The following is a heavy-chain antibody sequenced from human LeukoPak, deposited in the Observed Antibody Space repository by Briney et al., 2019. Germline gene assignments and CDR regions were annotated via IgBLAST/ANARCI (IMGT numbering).Heavy chain of an antibody. J-gene: IGHJ3*02. Sequence: KPSETLSLTCTVSGGSISSYYWSWIRQPPGKGLEWIGYIYYSGSTNYNPSLKSRVTISVDTSKNQFSLKLSSVTAADTAVYCCAKTPVSSSWYGDAFDIWGQGTMVTVSS. CDR3: AKTPVSSSWYGDAFDI. D-gene: IGHD6-13*01. CDR2: IYYSGST. V-gene: IGHV4-59*08. CDR1: GGSISSYY.